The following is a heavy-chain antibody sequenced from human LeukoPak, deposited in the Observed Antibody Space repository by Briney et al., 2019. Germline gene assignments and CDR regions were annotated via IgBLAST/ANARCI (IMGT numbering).Heavy chain of an antibody. D-gene: IGHD5-12*01. CDR2: IYYSGST. Sequence: SETLSLACIVSGGSLSNYYWSWIRQPPGKGLEWIGHIYYSGSTNYNPSLKSRVTISGDTTKNQFSMKLNSVTAADTAIYYCATHRRSGSGGSENAFASCGQRSMVTVSS. CDR1: GGSLSNYY. J-gene: IGHJ3*02. CDR3: ATHRRSGSGGSENAFAS. V-gene: IGHV4-59*08.